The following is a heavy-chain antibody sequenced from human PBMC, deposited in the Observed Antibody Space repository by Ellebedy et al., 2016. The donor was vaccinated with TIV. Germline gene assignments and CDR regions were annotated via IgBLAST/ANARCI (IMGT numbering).Heavy chain of an antibody. CDR3: ATTLESTIDY. CDR2: INAGNGNT. CDR1: GYTFTSYA. J-gene: IGHJ4*02. V-gene: IGHV1-3*01. Sequence: ASVKVSCXASGYTFTSYAMHWVRQAPGQRLEWMGWINAGNGNTKYSQKFQGRVTMTEDTSTDTAYMELSSLRSEDTAVYYCATTLESTIDYWGQGTLVTVSS. D-gene: IGHD1-14*01.